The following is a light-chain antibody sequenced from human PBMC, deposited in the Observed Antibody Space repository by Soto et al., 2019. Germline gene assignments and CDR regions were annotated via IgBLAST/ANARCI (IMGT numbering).Light chain of an antibody. CDR3: ETWDSKIRV. CDR1: GGHSTYI. CDR2: LERSGSY. J-gene: IGLJ3*02. Sequence: QSVLTQSSSASASLGSSVKLTCSLSGGHSTYIIAWHQQQPGKAPRCLMKLERSGSYNKGSGVPDRFPGSSSGADRYLTISNLQFEDEADYYCETWDSKIRVFGGGTKLTVL. V-gene: IGLV4-60*02.